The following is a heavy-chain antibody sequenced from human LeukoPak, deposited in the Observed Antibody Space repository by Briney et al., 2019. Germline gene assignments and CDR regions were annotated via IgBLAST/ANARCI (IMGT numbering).Heavy chain of an antibody. Sequence: GGSLRLSCAASGFTFSDYYMSWIRQAPGKGLGWVSYISSSGSTIYYADSVKSRFTISRDNAKNSLYLQMNSLRAEATAVYYCASPSVGAQAYYDFWSGPGLGAFDIWGQGTMVTVSS. CDR1: GFTFSDYY. D-gene: IGHD3-3*01. CDR3: ASPSVGAQAYYDFWSGPGLGAFDI. CDR2: ISSSGSTI. J-gene: IGHJ3*02. V-gene: IGHV3-11*04.